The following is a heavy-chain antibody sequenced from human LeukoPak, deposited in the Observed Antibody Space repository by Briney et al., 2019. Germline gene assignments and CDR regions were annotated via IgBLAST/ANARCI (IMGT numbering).Heavy chain of an antibody. CDR2: IYSGGST. Sequence: ASXXXVSSXXXXXXXXXXXXXXEWVSVIYSGGSTYYADSVKGRFTISRDNSKNTLYLQMNSLRAEDTAVYYCARHSGYSYGYFDYWGQGTLVTVSS. V-gene: IGHV3-53*01. CDR3: ARHSGYSYGYFDY. CDR1: XXXVSSXX. J-gene: IGHJ4*02. D-gene: IGHD5-18*01.